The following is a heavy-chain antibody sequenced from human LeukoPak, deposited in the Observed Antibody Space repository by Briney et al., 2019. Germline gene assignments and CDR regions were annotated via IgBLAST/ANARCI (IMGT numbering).Heavy chain of an antibody. J-gene: IGHJ4*02. V-gene: IGHV3-21*01. Sequence: GGSLRLSCAASGFTFSTYSMNWVRQAPGKGLEWVSSISSSSIYIYYADSVKGRFTISRDNAKNSLYLQMNSLRAEDTAVYYCVRDPPYYDSSGYYYDYWGQGTLVTVSS. CDR3: VRDPPYYDSSGYYYDY. CDR2: ISSSSIYI. CDR1: GFTFSTYS. D-gene: IGHD3-22*01.